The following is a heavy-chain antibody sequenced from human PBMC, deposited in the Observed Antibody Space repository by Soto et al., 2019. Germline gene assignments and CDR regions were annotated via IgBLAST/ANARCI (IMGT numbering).Heavy chain of an antibody. J-gene: IGHJ6*03. V-gene: IGHV3-48*01. CDR1: GFTFSSYS. CDR3: ARGVRGDDWGLGYMDV. CDR2: ISSSSSTI. Sequence: GGSLRLSCAASGFTFSSYSMNWVRQAPGKGLEWVSYISSSSSTIYYADSVKGRFTISRDNAKNSLYLQMNSLRAEDTAVYYCARGVRGDDWGLGYMDVWGKGTTVTVSS. D-gene: IGHD7-27*01.